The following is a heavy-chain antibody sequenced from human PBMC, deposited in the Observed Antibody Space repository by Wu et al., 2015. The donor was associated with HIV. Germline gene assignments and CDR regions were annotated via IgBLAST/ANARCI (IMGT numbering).Heavy chain of an antibody. J-gene: IGHJ3*02. CDR3: ARDGPGYYDSSGTDAFDI. Sequence: QVQLVQSGAEVKKPGSSVKVSCKASGGTFSSYAISWVRQAPGQGLEWMGGIIPIFGTANYAQKFQGRVTITADESTSTAYMELSSLRSEDTAVYYCARDGPGYYDSSGTDAFDIWGQGTMVTVSS. D-gene: IGHD3-22*01. CDR1: GGTFSSYA. CDR2: IIPIFGTA. V-gene: IGHV1-69*12.